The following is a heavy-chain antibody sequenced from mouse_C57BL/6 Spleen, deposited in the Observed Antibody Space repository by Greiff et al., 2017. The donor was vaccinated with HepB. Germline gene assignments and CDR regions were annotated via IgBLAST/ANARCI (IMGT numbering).Heavy chain of an antibody. Sequence: QVQLKESGPELVKPGASVKISCKASGYAFSSSWMNWVKQRPGKGLEWIGRIYPGDGDTNYNGKFKGKATLTADKSSSTAYMQLSSLTSEDSAVYFCARGREFLWGQGTTLTVSS. CDR1: GYAFSSSW. CDR3: ARGREFL. J-gene: IGHJ2*01. V-gene: IGHV1-82*01. CDR2: IYPGDGDT.